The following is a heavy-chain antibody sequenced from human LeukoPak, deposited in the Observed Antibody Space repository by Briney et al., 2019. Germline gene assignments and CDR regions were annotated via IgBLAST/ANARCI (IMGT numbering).Heavy chain of an antibody. CDR1: GYTFTSYG. J-gene: IGHJ6*03. CDR3: ARDAYDFWSVAHMDV. Sequence: GASVKVSCKASGYTFTSYGISWVRQAPGQGLEWMGWISAYNGNTNYAQKLQGRVTMTTDTSTSTAYMELRSLRSDDTAVYYCARDAYDFWSVAHMDVWGKGTTVTVSS. D-gene: IGHD3-3*01. V-gene: IGHV1-18*01. CDR2: ISAYNGNT.